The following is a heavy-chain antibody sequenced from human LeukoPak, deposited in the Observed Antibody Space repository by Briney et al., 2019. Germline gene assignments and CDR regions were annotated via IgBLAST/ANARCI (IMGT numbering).Heavy chain of an antibody. CDR3: AKDGRGYSGYDPHFDY. CDR2: ISGSGGST. J-gene: IGHJ4*02. Sequence: GGSLRLSCAASGFTFSSYAMSWVRQAPGKGLEWVSAISGSGGSTYYADSVKGRFTISRDNSKNTLYLQMNSLRAEDTAVYYCAKDGRGYSGYDPHFDYCGQGTLVTVSS. V-gene: IGHV3-23*01. D-gene: IGHD5-12*01. CDR1: GFTFSSYA.